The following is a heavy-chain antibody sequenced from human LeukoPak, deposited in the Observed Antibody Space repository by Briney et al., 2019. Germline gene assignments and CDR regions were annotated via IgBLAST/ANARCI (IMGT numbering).Heavy chain of an antibody. J-gene: IGHJ4*02. CDR1: GGSISSYY. CDR2: IYYSGST. Sequence: SETLSLTCTVSGGSISSYYWSWIRQPPGKGLEWIGYIYYSGSTNYNPSLKSRVTISVDTSKNQLSLKLSSVTAADTAVYYCASTYRGAAAIDYWGQGTLVTVSS. D-gene: IGHD6-13*01. CDR3: ASTYRGAAAIDY. V-gene: IGHV4-59*08.